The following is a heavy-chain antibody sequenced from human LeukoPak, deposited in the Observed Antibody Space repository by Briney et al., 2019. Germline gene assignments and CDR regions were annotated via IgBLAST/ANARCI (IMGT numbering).Heavy chain of an antibody. CDR2: ISGSGGST. D-gene: IGHD2-2*02. Sequence: PGGSLRLSCAASGVTFSSYAMSWVRQAPGKGLEWVSAISGSGGSTYYADSVKGRFTISRDNSKNTLYLQMNSLRAEDTAVYYCAKIVVVPAAISDAFDIWGQGTMVTVSS. CDR3: AKIVVVPAAISDAFDI. J-gene: IGHJ3*02. V-gene: IGHV3-23*01. CDR1: GVTFSSYA.